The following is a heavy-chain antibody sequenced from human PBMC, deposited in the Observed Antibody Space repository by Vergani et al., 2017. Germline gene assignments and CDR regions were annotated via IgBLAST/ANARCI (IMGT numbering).Heavy chain of an antibody. CDR1: GYTFTGYY. Sequence: QVQLVQSGAEVKKPGASVKVSCKASGYTFTGYYMHWVRQATGQGLEWMGWINPNSGGTNYAQKFQGWVTMTRDTSISTAYMELSRLRSDDTAVYYCARARPYGSGSYYNYYYYYGMDVWGQGTTVTVSS. J-gene: IGHJ6*02. V-gene: IGHV1-2*04. CDR2: INPNSGGT. D-gene: IGHD3-10*01. CDR3: ARARPYGSGSYYNYYYYYGMDV.